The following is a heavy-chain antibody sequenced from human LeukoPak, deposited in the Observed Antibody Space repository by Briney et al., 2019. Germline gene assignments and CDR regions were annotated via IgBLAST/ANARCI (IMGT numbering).Heavy chain of an antibody. J-gene: IGHJ4*02. CDR1: GFAFSSYW. D-gene: IGHD4-17*01. CDR3: VSGDYGNY. Sequence: GGSLRLSCAASGFAFSSYWLHWVRQALGKGLVWVSRVNSDGSSTNYADSVEGRFTVSRDNAKNTLFLQMNSLRVEDTALYYCVSGDYGNYWGQGTLVTVSS. CDR2: VNSDGSST. V-gene: IGHV3-74*01.